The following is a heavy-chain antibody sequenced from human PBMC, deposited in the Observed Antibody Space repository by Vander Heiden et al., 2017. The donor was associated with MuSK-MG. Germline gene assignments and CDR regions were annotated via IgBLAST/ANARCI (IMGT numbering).Heavy chain of an antibody. CDR2: VSGSGGSS. Sequence: EVQLLESGGGLVQPGGSLRLSCAATGFTFSSYAMSWVRQAPGKGLEWVSGVSGSGGSSYYGDSVKGRFTISRDNSKNTLYLQMSSLRSEDTAVYYCAKNPPIDWLLHYYYYSEVWGKGTKGTVSS. V-gene: IGHV3-23*01. CDR1: GFTFSSYA. J-gene: IGHJ6*03. CDR3: AKNPPIDWLLHYYYYSEV. D-gene: IGHD3-9*01.